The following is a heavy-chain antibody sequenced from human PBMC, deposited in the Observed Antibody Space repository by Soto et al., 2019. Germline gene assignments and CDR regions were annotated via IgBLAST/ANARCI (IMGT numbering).Heavy chain of an antibody. CDR2: ISSSGSTM. D-gene: IGHD2-2*01. CDR1: GFTFSSYE. J-gene: IGHJ4*02. Sequence: SLRLSCAPSGFTFSSYEMNWVRQTPGKGLEWVSYISSSGSTMYYADSVKGRFTISRDNAKNSLYLQMNSLRAEDTAVYYCVRRYCSSTSCTFDFWGQGALVTVSS. CDR3: VRRYCSSTSCTFDF. V-gene: IGHV3-48*03.